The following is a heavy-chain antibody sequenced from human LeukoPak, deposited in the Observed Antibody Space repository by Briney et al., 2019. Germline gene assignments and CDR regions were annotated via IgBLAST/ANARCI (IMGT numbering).Heavy chain of an antibody. CDR1: GFTFSNAW. V-gene: IGHV3-15*01. CDR2: IKSKTDGGTT. CDR3: TTDYYYEADAFDI. D-gene: IGHD3-22*01. Sequence: GGSLRLSCAASGFTFSNAWMSWVRQAPGKGLEWVGRIKSKTDGGTTDYAAPVKGRFTISRDDSKNTLYLQMNSLKTEDTAVYCCTTDYYYEADAFDIWGQGTMVTVSS. J-gene: IGHJ3*02.